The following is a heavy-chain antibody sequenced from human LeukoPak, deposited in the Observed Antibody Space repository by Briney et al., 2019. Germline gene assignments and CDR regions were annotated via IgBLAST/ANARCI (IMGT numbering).Heavy chain of an antibody. CDR1: GYTFTGYY. Sequence: ASVKVSCKASGYTFTGYYMHWVQQAPGQGLEWMGWINPNSGGTNYAQKLQGRVTMTRDTSISTAYMELSRLRSDDTAVYYCARVAARYCSSTSCRRWFDPWGQGTLVTVSS. J-gene: IGHJ5*02. D-gene: IGHD2-2*01. CDR2: INPNSGGT. CDR3: ARVAARYCSSTSCRRWFDP. V-gene: IGHV1-2*02.